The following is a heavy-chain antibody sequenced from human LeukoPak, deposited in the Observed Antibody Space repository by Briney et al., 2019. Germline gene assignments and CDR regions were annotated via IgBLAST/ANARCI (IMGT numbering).Heavy chain of an antibody. D-gene: IGHD4-11*01. CDR3: ARSINYSNYLLDS. V-gene: IGHV3-23*01. CDR2: ISASGATT. Sequence: PGGSLRLSCAASGFNFRDYDITRVRQAPGKGLEWVASISASGATTNYADSVRGRFTIFRDNSNKVTYLRMNSLSAEDTAVYYCARSINYSNYLLDSWGQGTRVTVSS. J-gene: IGHJ4*02. CDR1: GFNFRDYD.